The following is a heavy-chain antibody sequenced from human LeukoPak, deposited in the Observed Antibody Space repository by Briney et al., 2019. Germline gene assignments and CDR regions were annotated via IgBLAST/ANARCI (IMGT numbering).Heavy chain of an antibody. CDR2: ISIGGDAT. CDR3: AKRRYSDDVRCRDFDY. V-gene: IGHV3-23*01. Sequence: PGGSLRLSCAASGFTFRSYAMNWVRQAPGKGLEWDPAISIGGDATYYADSVKGRFTISRDNSKNTLYLEMNSLRAGDTAIYYCAKRRYSDDVRCRDFDYWGQRTLVTVSS. CDR1: GFTFRSYA. D-gene: IGHD5-12*01. J-gene: IGHJ4*02.